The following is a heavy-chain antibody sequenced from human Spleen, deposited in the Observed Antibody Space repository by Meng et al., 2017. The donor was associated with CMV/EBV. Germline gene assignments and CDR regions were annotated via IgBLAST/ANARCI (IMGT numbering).Heavy chain of an antibody. CDR1: GDTLTSGGYY. D-gene: IGHD3/OR15-3a*01. Sequence: SGDTLTSGGYYWGWIRQPPGKGLEWIGYIYYSGGTYYNPSLRSRLTISVDTSRNEFSLSLNSVTAADTAVYYCARVVDWRYYWFDPWGQGSLVTVSS. CDR3: ARVVDWRYYWFDP. CDR2: IYYSGGT. J-gene: IGHJ5*02. V-gene: IGHV4-30-4*08.